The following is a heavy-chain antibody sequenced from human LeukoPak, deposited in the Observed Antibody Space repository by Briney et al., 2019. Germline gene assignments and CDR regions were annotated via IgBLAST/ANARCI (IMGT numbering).Heavy chain of an antibody. Sequence: AVTVSYKASGGTFSNYAISWVRQAPGQGLEWMGGIIPIFGTANYPQKFQGRVTITADKSTSTAYMELSSLRSEDTAVYYCARTYYYGSGSYLYYYYYMDVWGKGTTVTVSS. J-gene: IGHJ6*03. CDR2: IIPIFGTA. D-gene: IGHD3-10*01. V-gene: IGHV1-69*06. CDR1: GGTFSNYA. CDR3: ARTYYYGSGSYLYYYYYMDV.